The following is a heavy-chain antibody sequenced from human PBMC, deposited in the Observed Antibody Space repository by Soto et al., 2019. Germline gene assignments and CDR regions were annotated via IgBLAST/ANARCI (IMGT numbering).Heavy chain of an antibody. CDR1: GFTVSSNY. CDR3: ARRHGLDIDAYY. CDR2: LYSGGST. J-gene: IGHJ4*02. D-gene: IGHD3-10*01. V-gene: IGHV3-66*04. Sequence: PGGSLRLSCAVSGFTVSSNYMSWVRQAPGKGLEWVSVLYSGGSTDYADSVKGRFTISRDDSKNTVYLQMNSLRAEDTAVYFCARRHGLDIDAYYWGQGILVTVSS.